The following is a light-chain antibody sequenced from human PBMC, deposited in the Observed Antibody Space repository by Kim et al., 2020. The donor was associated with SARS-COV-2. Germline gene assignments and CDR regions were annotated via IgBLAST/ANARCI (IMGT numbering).Light chain of an antibody. Sequence: SYELTQPPSVSVSPGQTASITCSGDKLGDKYACWYQQKPGQSPVLVIYQDSKRPSGIPERFSGSNSGKTATLTISGTQGMDEADYYCQAWDSSTVVFGGGTQLTVL. CDR3: QAWDSSTVV. V-gene: IGLV3-1*01. J-gene: IGLJ2*01. CDR2: QDS. CDR1: KLGDKY.